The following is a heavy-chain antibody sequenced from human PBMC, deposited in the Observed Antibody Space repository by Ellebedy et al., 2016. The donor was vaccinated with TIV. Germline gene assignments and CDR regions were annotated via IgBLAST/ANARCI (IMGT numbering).Heavy chain of an antibody. Sequence: GESLKISCKASGYTITSYWISWVRQMPGKGLEWIGRIDPTDSYNNLSPSFEGHVTISADKSTNTAFLQWSSLKASDTAMYYCARLQTRGNCYIDYWGQGTLVTVSS. J-gene: IGHJ4*02. CDR2: IDPTDSYN. D-gene: IGHD1-26*01. CDR3: ARLQTRGNCYIDY. CDR1: GYTITSYW. V-gene: IGHV5-10-1*01.